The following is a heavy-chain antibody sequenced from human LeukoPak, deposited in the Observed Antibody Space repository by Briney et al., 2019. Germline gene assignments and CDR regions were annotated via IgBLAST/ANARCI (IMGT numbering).Heavy chain of an antibody. CDR3: ARQLDDGDPEDPFDL. J-gene: IGHJ3*01. V-gene: IGHV5-51*01. CDR2: IYPGDSDT. Sequence: GESLKISCKGSGYSFANYWIGWVRQMPGKGLEWLGIIYPGDSDTRYSPSFQGQVTVSVDKSIGTTYLQWNSLKASDTALYYCARQLDDGDPEDPFDLWGQGTMVTVSS. D-gene: IGHD4/OR15-4a*01. CDR1: GYSFANYW.